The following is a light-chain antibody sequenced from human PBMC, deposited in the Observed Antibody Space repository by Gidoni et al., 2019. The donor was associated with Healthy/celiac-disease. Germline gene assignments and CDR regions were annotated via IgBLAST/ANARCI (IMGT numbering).Light chain of an antibody. CDR3: MQALQTPLT. V-gene: IGKV2-28*01. CDR2: LGS. J-gene: IGKJ4*01. Sequence: DIVMTQSPLSLTVTPGEPASISCRSSQSLLHSNGYNYLDWYLQKPGQSPQLLIYLGSNRASGVPDRFIGSGSGTDFTLKISRVEAEDVGVYYCMQALQTPLTFGGGTKVEIK. CDR1: QSLLHSNGYNY.